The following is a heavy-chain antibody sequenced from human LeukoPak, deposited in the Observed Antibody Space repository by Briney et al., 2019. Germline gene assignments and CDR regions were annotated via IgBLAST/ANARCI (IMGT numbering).Heavy chain of an antibody. D-gene: IGHD2-2*03. CDR3: AREFGYCSSTSCQYPDY. J-gene: IGHJ4*02. V-gene: IGHV1-46*03. CDR1: GYTFTSYY. Sequence: ASVKVSCKASGYTFTSYYMHWVRQAPGQGLEWMGIINPSGGSTSYAQKFQGRVTTTRDTSTSTVYMELSSLRSEDTAVYYCAREFGYCSSTSCQYPDYWGQGTLVTVSS. CDR2: INPSGGST.